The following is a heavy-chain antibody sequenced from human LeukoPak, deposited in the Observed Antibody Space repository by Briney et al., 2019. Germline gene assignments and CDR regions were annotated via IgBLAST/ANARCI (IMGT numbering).Heavy chain of an antibody. Sequence: GESLRISCTGPGYSFTTYWIGWVRQMPGKGLEWMGIIYPGDSDTRYSPSFQGQVTISADKSISTAYLQWRSLKASDTAMYYCASGAYCGGDCYSGAFDIWGQGTMVTVSS. CDR1: GYSFTTYW. J-gene: IGHJ3*02. V-gene: IGHV5-51*01. CDR3: ASGAYCGGDCYSGAFDI. D-gene: IGHD2-21*02. CDR2: IYPGDSDT.